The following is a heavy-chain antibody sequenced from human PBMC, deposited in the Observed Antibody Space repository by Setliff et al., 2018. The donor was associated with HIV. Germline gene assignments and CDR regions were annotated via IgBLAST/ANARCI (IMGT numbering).Heavy chain of an antibody. D-gene: IGHD6-13*01. CDR3: AKGDVGSSSAFDY. CDR1: GGSISSYC. V-gene: IGHV4-59*01. CDR2: IYYSGST. Sequence: SETLSLTCTVSGGSISSYCWSWIRQPPGKGLEWIGYIYYSGSTNYNPSLKSRVTISVDTSKNQFSLKLSSVTAADTAVYYCAKGDVGSSSAFDYWGQGTLVTVSS. J-gene: IGHJ4*02.